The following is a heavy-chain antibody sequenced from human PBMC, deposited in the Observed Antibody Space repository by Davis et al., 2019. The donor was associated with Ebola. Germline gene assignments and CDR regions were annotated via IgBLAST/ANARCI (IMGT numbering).Heavy chain of an antibody. V-gene: IGHV1-46*01. CDR1: GYTFTGYY. CDR2: INPSGGST. J-gene: IGHJ6*02. CDR3: ARDPAETKTYYYYYGMDV. D-gene: IGHD1/OR15-1a*01. Sequence: ASVKVSCKASGYTFTGYYMHWVRQAPGQGLEWMGIINPSGGSTSYAQKFQGRVTMTRDTSTSTVYMELSSLRSEDTAVYYCARDPAETKTYYYYYGMDVWGQGTTVTVSS.